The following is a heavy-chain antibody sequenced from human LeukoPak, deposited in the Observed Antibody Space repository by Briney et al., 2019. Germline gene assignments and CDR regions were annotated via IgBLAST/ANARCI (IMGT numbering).Heavy chain of an antibody. CDR2: IYYSRST. V-gene: IGHV4-59*01. Sequence: PSETLSLNCTVSGGSISSYYWSWGRQPPGEGLGLIWGIYYSRSTNYNPSLKSRVTISVDTSKNQFSLKLSSVTAADTAVYYCPRAGSRGIAAAGTGFLVYWGQGTLVTVSS. J-gene: IGHJ4*02. CDR1: GGSISSYY. D-gene: IGHD6-13*01. CDR3: PRAGSRGIAAAGTGFLVY.